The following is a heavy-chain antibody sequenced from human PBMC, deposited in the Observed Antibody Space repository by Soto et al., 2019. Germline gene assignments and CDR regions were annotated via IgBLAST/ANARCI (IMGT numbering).Heavy chain of an antibody. V-gene: IGHV3-23*01. CDR1: GFTFSNYA. D-gene: IGHD5-12*01. CDR3: ARDLVLDLVAFFDY. CDR2: IDGSGVIT. Sequence: GVTMRLSCSASGFTFSNYAMSWVRQAPGKGLEWVSGIDGSGVITNYADSVQGRFTISRDASKNTVYLQINSLRVEDTAIYYCARDLVLDLVAFFDYWGQGTLVTVSS. J-gene: IGHJ4*02.